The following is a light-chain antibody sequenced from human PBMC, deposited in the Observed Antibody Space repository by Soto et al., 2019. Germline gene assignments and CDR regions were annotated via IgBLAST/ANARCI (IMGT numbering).Light chain of an antibody. J-gene: IGKJ5*01. Sequence: VMTQSPDTLSVSPGERATLSCRASETVRSNLAWYQQKPGQAPRLLIYAASTRATGIPARFIGNGSGTDFTLTISSLEPEDFAVYYCQQRSDWPLTFGQGTRLEIK. CDR3: QQRSDWPLT. V-gene: IGKV3-11*01. CDR2: AAS. CDR1: ETVRSN.